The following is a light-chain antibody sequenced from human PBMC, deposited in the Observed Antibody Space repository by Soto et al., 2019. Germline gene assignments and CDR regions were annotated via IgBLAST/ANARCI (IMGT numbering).Light chain of an antibody. CDR3: AAWDDSLSGFV. V-gene: IGLV1-47*01. CDR2: RNN. J-gene: IGLJ1*01. Sequence: QSVLTQPPSASGTPGQRVTISCSGNRSNIGSNYVYWYQQLPGTAPKLLIYRNNQRPSGVPDRFSGSKSGTSASLAISGLRSEDEADYYCAAWDDSLSGFVFGTGARSPS. CDR1: RSNIGSNY.